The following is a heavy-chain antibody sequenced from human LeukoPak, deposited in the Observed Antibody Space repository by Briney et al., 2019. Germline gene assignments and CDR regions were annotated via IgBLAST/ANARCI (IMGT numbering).Heavy chain of an antibody. V-gene: IGHV4-39*07. CDR3: ATTMIRLGY. CDR1: GGSIGSSSRY. J-gene: IGHJ4*02. D-gene: IGHD3-22*01. Sequence: SETLSLTCSVSGGSIGSSSRYWGWIRQPPGKGLEWIGSIYYSGATYYNPSLKSRVTISVDTSKNQFSLKLSSVTAADTAVYYCATTMIRLGYWGQGTLVTVSS. CDR2: IYYSGAT.